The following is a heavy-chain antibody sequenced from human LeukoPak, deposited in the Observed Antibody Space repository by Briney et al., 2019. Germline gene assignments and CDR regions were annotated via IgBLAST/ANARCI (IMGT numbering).Heavy chain of an antibody. Sequence: PGGSLRLSCVASGFTFSSYAMSWVRQAPGKGLEWVSAISGSGGSTYYADSVKGRFTISRDNSKNTLYLQMNSLRAEDTAVYYCAKDFWSGYPISDSDYWGQGTLVTVSS. J-gene: IGHJ4*02. CDR2: ISGSGGST. D-gene: IGHD3-3*01. V-gene: IGHV3-23*01. CDR3: AKDFWSGYPISDSDY. CDR1: GFTFSSYA.